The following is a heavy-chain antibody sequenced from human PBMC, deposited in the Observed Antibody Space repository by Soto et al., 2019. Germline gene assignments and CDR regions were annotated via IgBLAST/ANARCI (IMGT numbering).Heavy chain of an antibody. CDR1: GGSISSGGYP. D-gene: IGHD3-10*01. V-gene: IGHV4-30-2*01. J-gene: IGHJ5*02. Sequence: SETLSLTCAVSGGSISSGGYPWSWIRQPPGKGLEWIGYIYHSGSTYYNPSLKSRVTISVDRSKNQFSLKLSSVTAADTAVYYCARGHFYYGSVDPWGQGTLVTVSS. CDR2: IYHSGST. CDR3: ARGHFYYGSVDP.